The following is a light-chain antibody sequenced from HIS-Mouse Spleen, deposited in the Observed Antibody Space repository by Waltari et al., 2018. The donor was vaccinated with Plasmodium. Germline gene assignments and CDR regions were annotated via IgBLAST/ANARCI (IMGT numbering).Light chain of an antibody. V-gene: IGLV2-14*03. CDR3: SSYTSSSTLVV. Sequence: QSALTQPASVSGPPGQSITISCTGTSRDAGGYNYVSRYQQHPGKAPKLMIYDVSNRPSGVSNRFSGSKSGNTASLTISGLQAEDEADYYCSSYTSSSTLVVFGGGTKLTVL. J-gene: IGLJ2*01. CDR1: SRDAGGYNY. CDR2: DVS.